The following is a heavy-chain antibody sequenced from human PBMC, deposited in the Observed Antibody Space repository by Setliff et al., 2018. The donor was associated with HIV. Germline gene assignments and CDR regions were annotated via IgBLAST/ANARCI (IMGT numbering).Heavy chain of an antibody. CDR1: GDSISNSAYF. D-gene: IGHD2-15*01. J-gene: IGHJ4*02. CDR3: ARRLVVVAAEDYFDS. V-gene: IGHV4-39*01. Sequence: LSLTCSVSGDSISNSAYFWGWIRQPSGKGLEYIWSIYYNGDTYYNPSLKSRVTISVDTSNNQFSLKLRSVTAADTAVYYCARRLVVVAAEDYFDSWGQGALVTVSS. CDR2: IYYNGDT.